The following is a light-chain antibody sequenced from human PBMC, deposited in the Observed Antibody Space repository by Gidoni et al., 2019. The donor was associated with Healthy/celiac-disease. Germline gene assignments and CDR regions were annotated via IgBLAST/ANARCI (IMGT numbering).Light chain of an antibody. V-gene: IGLV3-1*01. Sequence: SYELTQPPSVSLSPGQTASITCPGDKLGDKYACWYQQKPGQSPVLVIYQDSKRPSGIPERFSGSNSGNTATLTISGTQAMDEADYYCQAWDSSNVVFGGGTKLTVL. CDR2: QDS. CDR1: KLGDKY. CDR3: QAWDSSNVV. J-gene: IGLJ2*01.